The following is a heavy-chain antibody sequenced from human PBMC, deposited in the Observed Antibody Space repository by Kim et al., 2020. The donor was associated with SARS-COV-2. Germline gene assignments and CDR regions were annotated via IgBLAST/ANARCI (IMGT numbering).Heavy chain of an antibody. Sequence: NQNDGVSVKGRFTISRDNSKNTISLDMNNLRPDDTAVYYCAREASAGFDYWGQGALVTVSS. D-gene: IGHD6-13*01. V-gene: IGHV3-30*03. J-gene: IGHJ4*02. CDR3: AREASAGFDY. CDR2: NQ.